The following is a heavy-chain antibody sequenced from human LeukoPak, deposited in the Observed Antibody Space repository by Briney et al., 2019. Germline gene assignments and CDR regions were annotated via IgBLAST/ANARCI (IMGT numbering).Heavy chain of an antibody. CDR2: INPNSGVT. CDR3: ARDFQTEAPDY. Sequence: ASVKVSCKPSGYTFTGYYMHWVRQAPGQGLEWMGWINPNSGVTDFAQKFQGRVTMTRDTSISTAYMELSRLTSDDTAVYYCARDFQTEAPDYWGQGTLVTVSS. CDR1: GYTFTGYY. D-gene: IGHD2/OR15-2a*01. J-gene: IGHJ4*02. V-gene: IGHV1-2*02.